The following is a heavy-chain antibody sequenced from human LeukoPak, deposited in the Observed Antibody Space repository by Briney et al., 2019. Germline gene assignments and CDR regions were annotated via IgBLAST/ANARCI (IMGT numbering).Heavy chain of an antibody. D-gene: IGHD3-3*01. J-gene: IGHJ4*02. V-gene: IGHV3-23*01. CDR1: GFTFSSYA. CDR2: ISGSGGST. CDR3: AKGEAYYDFWSGYQSINYFDY. Sequence: PGGSLRLSCAASGFTFSSYAMSWVRQAPGKGLEWVSAISGSGGSTYYADSVKGRSTISRDNSKNTLYLQMNSLRAEDTAVYYCAKGEAYYDFWSGYQSINYFDYWGQGTLVTVSS.